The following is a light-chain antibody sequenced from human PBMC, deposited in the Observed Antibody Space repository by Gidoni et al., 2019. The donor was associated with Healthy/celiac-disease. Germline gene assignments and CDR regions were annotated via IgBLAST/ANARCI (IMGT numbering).Light chain of an antibody. CDR3: SSYTSSSTYVV. V-gene: IGLV2-14*01. CDR1: SSDVCGYNY. J-gene: IGLJ2*01. Sequence: QSALTQPASVSGSPGQSLTISCTGTSSDVCGYNYVSWSQQHPGKAPKLMIYDVSNRPSGVSNRFSGSKSGNTASLTISGLQAEDEADYYCSSYTSSSTYVVVGGGTKLTVL. CDR2: DVS.